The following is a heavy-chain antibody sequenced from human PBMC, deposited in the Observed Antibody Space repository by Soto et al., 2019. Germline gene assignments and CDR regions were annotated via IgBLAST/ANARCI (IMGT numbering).Heavy chain of an antibody. Sequence: GGSLRLSCAASGFTFSSYGMHWVRQAPGKGLEWVAVIWYDGSNKYYADSVKGRFTISRDNSKNTLYLQMNSLRAEDTAVYYCARASRIVVVTAAFDIWGQGTMVTVSS. J-gene: IGHJ3*02. CDR2: IWYDGSNK. CDR3: ARASRIVVVTAAFDI. V-gene: IGHV3-33*01. CDR1: GFTFSSYG. D-gene: IGHD2-21*02.